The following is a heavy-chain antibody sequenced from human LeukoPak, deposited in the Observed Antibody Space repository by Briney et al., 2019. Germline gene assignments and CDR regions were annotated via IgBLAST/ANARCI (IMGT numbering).Heavy chain of an antibody. V-gene: IGHV4-4*02. J-gene: IGHJ4*02. D-gene: IGHD3-3*01. CDR3: AREGGFYRPLDY. Sequence: PSETLSLTCGVSGGSVTSTNWWTWVRQPPGKGLEWIGEVHLDGRTNYNPSLKSRLTMSVDLSENHISLKLTSVTAADTAVYYCAREGGFYRPLDYSGQGTLVTVSS. CDR2: VHLDGRT. CDR1: GGSVTSTNW.